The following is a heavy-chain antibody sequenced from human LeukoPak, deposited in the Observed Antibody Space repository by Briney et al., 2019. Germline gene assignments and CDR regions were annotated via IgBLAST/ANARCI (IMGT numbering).Heavy chain of an antibody. J-gene: IGHJ4*02. CDR3: ARRAYCGGDCYPD. CDR2: IYYSGST. CDR1: GGSISSYY. Sequence: PSETLSLTCTVSGGSISSYYWSWIRKPPGKGLEWIGYIYYSGSTNYNPSLKSRVTISVDTSKNQFSLKLSSVTAADTAVYYCARRAYCGGDCYPDWGQGTLVTVSS. V-gene: IGHV4-59*08. D-gene: IGHD2-21*02.